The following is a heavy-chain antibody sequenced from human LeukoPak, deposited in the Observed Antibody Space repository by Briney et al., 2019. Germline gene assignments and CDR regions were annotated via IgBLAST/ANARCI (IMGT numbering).Heavy chain of an antibody. CDR2: MNPNSGNT. CDR1: GYTFTSYD. J-gene: IGHJ4*02. V-gene: IGHV1-8*01. D-gene: IGHD3-22*01. Sequence: GASVKVSCKASGYTFTSYDINWVRQATGQGLEWMGWMNPNSGNTGYAQKFQGRVTMTRNTSISTAYMELSSLRSGDTAVYYCARMRTFCYDGSGCYALGYWGQGTLVTVSS. CDR3: ARMRTFCYDGSGCYALGY.